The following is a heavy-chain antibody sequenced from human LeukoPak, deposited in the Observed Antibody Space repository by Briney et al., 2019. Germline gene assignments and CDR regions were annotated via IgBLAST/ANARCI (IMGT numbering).Heavy chain of an antibody. CDR1: GFTFTTYW. V-gene: IGHV3-74*01. CDR2: INSDGSIT. D-gene: IGHD5-18*01. CDR3: ARDAVDTANAV. J-gene: IGHJ6*02. Sequence: GGSLRLSCAASGFTFTTYWMHWVRQAPGKGLVWVSHINSDGSITSYADSVKGRFTISRDNAKNTLYLQMNSLRAEDMAVYYCARDAVDTANAVWGQGTTVTVSS.